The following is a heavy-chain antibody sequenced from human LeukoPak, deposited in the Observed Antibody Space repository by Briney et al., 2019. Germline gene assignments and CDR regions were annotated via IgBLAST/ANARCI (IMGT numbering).Heavy chain of an antibody. D-gene: IGHD3-22*01. J-gene: IGHJ4*02. CDR1: GITLSNYG. CDR3: AKRGLVIRVILVGFHKEAYYFDS. V-gene: IGHV3-23*01. Sequence: GGSLRLSCAVSGITLSNYGMSWVRQAPGKGLEWVAGISGSGGGTNYADSVKGRFTISRDNPKNTLYLQMNGLRAEDTAVYFCAKRGLVIRVILVGFHKEAYYFDSWGQGALVTVSS. CDR2: ISGSGGGT.